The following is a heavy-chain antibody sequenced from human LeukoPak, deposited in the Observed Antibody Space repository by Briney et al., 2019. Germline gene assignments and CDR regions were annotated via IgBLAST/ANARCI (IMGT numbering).Heavy chain of an antibody. D-gene: IGHD3-16*01. J-gene: IGHJ5*01. CDR1: GFTFSGFG. CDR3: AREGGDS. V-gene: IGHV3-64*01. CDR2: ISRNGDST. Sequence: GGSLRLSCVSSGFTFSGFGMRWVRQAPGKGLEHVSAISRNGDSTYYASSVKGRFTISRDDSKNTVYLRMGSLRTEDMGVYYCAREGGDSWGQGTLVTVSS.